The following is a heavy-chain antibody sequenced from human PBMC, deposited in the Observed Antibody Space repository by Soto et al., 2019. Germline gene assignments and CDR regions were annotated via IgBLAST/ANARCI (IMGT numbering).Heavy chain of an antibody. J-gene: IGHJ4*02. CDR3: ATTWGGYCSGGSCYSD. CDR1: GGSFSGYY. V-gene: IGHV4-34*01. Sequence: QVQLQQWGAGLLKPSETLSLTCAVYGGSFSGYYWSWIRQPPGKGLEWIGEINHSGSTNYNPSLKSRVTISVDTSKNQFSLKLSSVTAADTAVYYCATTWGGYCSGGSCYSDWGQGTLVTVSS. D-gene: IGHD2-15*01. CDR2: INHSGST.